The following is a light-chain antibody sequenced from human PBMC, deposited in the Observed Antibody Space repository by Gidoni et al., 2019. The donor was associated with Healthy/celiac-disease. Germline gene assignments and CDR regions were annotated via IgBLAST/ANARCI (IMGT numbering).Light chain of an antibody. Sequence: EILMTHPPATLSVSPGERATLSCRASQSVSSNLAWYQQKPGQAPRLLIYGAYTRATGIPARFSGSGSGTEFTLTISSLQSEDFAVYYCQQYNNWPHTFXQXTKLEIK. CDR1: QSVSSN. V-gene: IGKV3-15*01. CDR3: QQYNNWPHT. J-gene: IGKJ2*01. CDR2: GAY.